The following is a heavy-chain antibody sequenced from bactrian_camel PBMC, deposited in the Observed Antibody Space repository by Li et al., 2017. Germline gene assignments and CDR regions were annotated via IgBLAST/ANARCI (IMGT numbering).Heavy chain of an antibody. CDR1: KFTYSSNC. CDR3: AAYCGDYCRPIYDYDY. D-gene: IGHD4*01. V-gene: IGHV3S53*01. CDR2: IGSGGIT. Sequence: HVQLVESGGGSVHPGGSLSLSCTTDKFTYSSNCMGWFRQAPGKEREGVGCIGSGGITGYADSVKGRFTVSQADDRNTVRLQMDSLRPEDSSMYYCAAYCGDYCRPIYDYDYWGQGTQVTVS. J-gene: IGHJ4*01.